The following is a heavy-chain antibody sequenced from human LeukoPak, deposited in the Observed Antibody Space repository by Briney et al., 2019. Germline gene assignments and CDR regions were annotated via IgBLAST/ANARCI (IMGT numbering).Heavy chain of an antibody. CDR2: IYSGGST. J-gene: IGHJ4*02. CDR1: GFTVSSNY. CDR3: ARGVGSGSRLRAGDY. Sequence: GGSLSLSCAASGFTVSSNYMNWVRQAPGKGLEWVSVIYSGGSTYYADSVKGRFTISRDNSKNTLYLQMNSLRAEDTAVYYCARGVGSGSRLRAGDYWGQGTLVTVSS. D-gene: IGHD1-26*01. V-gene: IGHV3-53*01.